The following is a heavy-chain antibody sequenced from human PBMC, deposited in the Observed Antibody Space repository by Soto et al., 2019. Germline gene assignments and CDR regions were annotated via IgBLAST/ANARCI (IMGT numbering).Heavy chain of an antibody. J-gene: IGHJ4*02. D-gene: IGHD3-22*01. Sequence: SETLSLTCTVSGGTISSYYWSWIRQPPGKGLEWIGYIYCSRNTNYTPSRKSRVTISVDTSKNQFSLKLSSVTAADAAVYYCARVGEYDSSGYDFDYWGQGTLVTVSS. CDR1: GGTISSYY. CDR3: ARVGEYDSSGYDFDY. V-gene: IGHV4-59*01. CDR2: IYCSRNT.